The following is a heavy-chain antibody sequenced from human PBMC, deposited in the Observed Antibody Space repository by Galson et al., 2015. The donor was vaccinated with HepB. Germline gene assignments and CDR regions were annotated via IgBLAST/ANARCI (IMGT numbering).Heavy chain of an antibody. Sequence: SVKVSCKASGGTFSRYAMHWVRQAPGQRLEWMGWINAGNGNTKYSQKYQGRVTITRDTSASTAYMELSSLRSEDTAVYYCAREGGSIAARPYYYYGMDVWGQGTTVTVSS. J-gene: IGHJ6*02. CDR3: AREGGSIAARPYYYYGMDV. CDR1: GGTFSRYA. D-gene: IGHD6-6*01. V-gene: IGHV1-3*01. CDR2: INAGNGNT.